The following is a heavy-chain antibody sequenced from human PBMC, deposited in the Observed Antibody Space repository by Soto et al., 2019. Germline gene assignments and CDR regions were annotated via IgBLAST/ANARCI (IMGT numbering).Heavy chain of an antibody. CDR3: AREAGYCSRTSCYRRAFDT. CDR2: INPDGGSS. D-gene: IGHD2-2*01. CDR1: GFTFSGHW. J-gene: IGHJ3*02. V-gene: IGHV3-74*03. Sequence: EVQLVESGGDLVQPGGSLRLSCAASGFTFSGHWMHWVRQVPGQGREWVSRINPDGGSSAYADSVKGRFTISRDKAKNTLYMQMNGLRAEDTAVYYCAREAGYCSRTSCYRRAFDTWGQGTTVTVSS.